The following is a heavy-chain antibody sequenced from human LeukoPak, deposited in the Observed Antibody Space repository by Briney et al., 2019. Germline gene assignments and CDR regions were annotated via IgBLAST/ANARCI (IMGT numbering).Heavy chain of an antibody. V-gene: IGHV3-23*01. CDR2: ISSSGGGT. D-gene: IGHD3-9*01. Sequence: GGSLRPSCAASGFTFSSCAMSWVRQAPGKGLEWVSGISSSGGGTYYADSVKGRFTISRDNSKNTLFLQMNSLRADDTAVYYCAKSAYYDILTGYYCEDYWGQGTLVTVSS. CDR3: AKSAYYDILTGYYCEDY. CDR1: GFTFSSCA. J-gene: IGHJ4*02.